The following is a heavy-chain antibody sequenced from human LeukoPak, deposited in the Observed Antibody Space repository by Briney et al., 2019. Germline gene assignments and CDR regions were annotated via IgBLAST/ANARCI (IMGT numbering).Heavy chain of an antibody. D-gene: IGHD3-22*01. Sequence: PGGSLRPSCAASGFTFSSYSMNWVRQAPGKGLEWVSYISSSSTIYYADSVKGRFTISRDNAKNSLYLQMNSLRAEDTAVYYCARDKYYEDYFDYWGQGTLVTVSS. J-gene: IGHJ4*02. CDR1: GFTFSSYS. CDR3: ARDKYYEDYFDY. V-gene: IGHV3-48*04. CDR2: ISSSSTI.